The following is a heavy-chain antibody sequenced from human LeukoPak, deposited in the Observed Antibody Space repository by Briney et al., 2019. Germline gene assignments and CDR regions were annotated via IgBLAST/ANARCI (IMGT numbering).Heavy chain of an antibody. Sequence: SETLSLTCTVSGYSISSGYYWGWIRQPPGKGLEWIGSIYHSGSTYYNPSLKSRVTISVDTSKNQFSLKLSSVTAADTAVYYCARGQYSRGFDYWGQGTLVTVSS. J-gene: IGHJ4*02. CDR3: ARGQYSRGFDY. CDR2: IYHSGST. D-gene: IGHD6-6*01. CDR1: GYSISSGYY. V-gene: IGHV4-38-2*02.